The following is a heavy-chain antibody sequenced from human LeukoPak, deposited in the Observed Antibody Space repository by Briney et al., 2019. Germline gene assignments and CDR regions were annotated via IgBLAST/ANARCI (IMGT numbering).Heavy chain of an antibody. CDR3: ARVGSGYYSVYFDY. CDR2: VSSSGSTI. V-gene: IGHV3-11*01. CDR1: GFTFSDYY. Sequence: PGGSLRLSCAASGFTFSDYYMSWIRQAPGKGLEWVSYVSSSGSTIYYADSVKGRFTISRGNAKNSLYLQMNSLRAEDTAVYYCARVGSGYYSVYFDYWGQGTLVTVSS. J-gene: IGHJ4*02. D-gene: IGHD3-3*01.